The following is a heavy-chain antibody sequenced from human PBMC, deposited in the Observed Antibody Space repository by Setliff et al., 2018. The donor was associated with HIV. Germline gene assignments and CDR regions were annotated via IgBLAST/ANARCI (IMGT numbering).Heavy chain of an antibody. CDR1: GFSFSRHY. D-gene: IGHD3-22*01. CDR2: INPSDGIP. Sequence: ASVKVSCKASGFSFSRHYIHWVRQAPGQGLEWMGMINPSDGIPSYAQKFQGRVVVTRDTSRSTVYMELSSLRSEDTAVYFCTRAFPPMIPAAFDIWGLGTRVT. V-gene: IGHV1-46*01. J-gene: IGHJ3*02. CDR3: TRAFPPMIPAAFDI.